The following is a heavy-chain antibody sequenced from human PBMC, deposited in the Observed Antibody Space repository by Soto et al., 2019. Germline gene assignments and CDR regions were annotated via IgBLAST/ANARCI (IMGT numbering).Heavy chain of an antibody. CDR2: ISYDGSNK. D-gene: IGHD3-22*01. CDR1: GFTFSSYG. J-gene: IGHJ4*02. CDR3: AKSGTNYYDSSGYYYYFDY. V-gene: IGHV3-30*18. Sequence: QVQLVESGGGVVQPGRSLRLFCAASGFTFSSYGMHWVRQAPGKGLEWVAVISYDGSNKYYADSVKGRFTISRDNSKNTLYPQMNSLRAEDTAVYYCAKSGTNYYDSSGYYYYFDYWGQGTLVTVSS.